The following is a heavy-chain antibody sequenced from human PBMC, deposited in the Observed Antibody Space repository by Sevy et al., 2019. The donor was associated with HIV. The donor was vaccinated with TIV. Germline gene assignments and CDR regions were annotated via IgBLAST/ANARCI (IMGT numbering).Heavy chain of an antibody. J-gene: IGHJ4*02. D-gene: IGHD3-22*01. CDR1: GFTFSSYS. CDR2: ISSSSTI. V-gene: IGHV3-48*02. CDR3: ARGGYYDSSGQTADY. Sequence: GGSLRLSCTASGFTFSSYSMNWVRQAPGKGLEWVSYISSSSTIYYADSVKGRFTISRDNAKNSLYLQMNSLRDEDTAVYYCARGGYYDSSGQTADYWGQGTLVTVSS.